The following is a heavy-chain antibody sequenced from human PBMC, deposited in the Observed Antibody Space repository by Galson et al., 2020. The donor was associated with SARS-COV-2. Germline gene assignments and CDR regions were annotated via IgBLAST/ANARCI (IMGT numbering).Heavy chain of an antibody. D-gene: IGHD6-13*01. CDR1: GGSFSGYY. Sequence: SETLSLTCAVYGGSFSGYYWSWIRQPPGKGLEWIGEINHSGSTNYNPSLKSRVTISVDTSKNQFSLKLSSVTAADTAVYYCARALTAAAGIVGFDYWGQGTLVTVSS. V-gene: IGHV4-34*01. CDR2: INHSGST. CDR3: ARALTAAAGIVGFDY. J-gene: IGHJ4*02.